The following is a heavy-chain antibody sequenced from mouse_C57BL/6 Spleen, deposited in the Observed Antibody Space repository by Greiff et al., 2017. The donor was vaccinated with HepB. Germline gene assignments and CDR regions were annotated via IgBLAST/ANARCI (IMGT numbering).Heavy chain of an antibody. CDR2: IYPGDGDT. J-gene: IGHJ3*01. D-gene: IGHD2-5*01. CDR1: GYAFSSYW. Sequence: QVQLKQSGAELVKPGASVKISCKASGYAFSSYWMNWVKQRPGKGLEWIGQIYPGDGDTNYNGKFKGKATLTADKSSSTAYMQLSSLTSEDSAVYFCARGDYSNQAWFAYWGQGTLVTVSA. CDR3: ARGDYSNQAWFAY. V-gene: IGHV1-80*01.